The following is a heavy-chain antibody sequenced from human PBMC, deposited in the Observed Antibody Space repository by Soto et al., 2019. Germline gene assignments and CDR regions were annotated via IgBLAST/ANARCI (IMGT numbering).Heavy chain of an antibody. CDR3: ARGGEMTGATDYYYGLDV. CDR1: GGSFSNYA. D-gene: IGHD3-16*01. CDR2: IIPIFGPA. V-gene: IGHV1-69*01. J-gene: IGHJ6*02. Sequence: QVQLVQSGAEVKKPGSSVKVSCKASGGSFSNYATSWVRQAPGQGLEWLGGIIPIFGPANYAQRFQGRVTITADESTSTAYMELSSLRSEDRAVYYCARGGEMTGATDYYYGLDVWGQGTTVTVSS.